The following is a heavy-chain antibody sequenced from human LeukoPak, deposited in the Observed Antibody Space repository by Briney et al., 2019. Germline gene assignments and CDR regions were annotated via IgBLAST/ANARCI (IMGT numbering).Heavy chain of an antibody. CDR1: GFTLSSYE. Sequence: GGSLSLSCVASGFTLSSYEMNWVRQAPGKGLEWVSYISSSGSTIYYADSVKGRFTISRDNAKNLVYLQMNTLRAEDTAVYSCGRFGYVAGIDLWGQGTLVTVSS. CDR2: ISSSGSTI. J-gene: IGHJ4*02. D-gene: IGHD6-19*01. CDR3: GRFGYVAGIDL. V-gene: IGHV3-48*03.